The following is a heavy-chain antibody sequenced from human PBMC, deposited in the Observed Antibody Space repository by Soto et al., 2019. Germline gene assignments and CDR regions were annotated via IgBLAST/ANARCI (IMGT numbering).Heavy chain of an antibody. Sequence: EVQLLESGGGLVQPGGSLRLSCAASGFTFSSYAMRWVRQAPVKGLEWVSAISGSGDSTYYADSVKGRFTISRDESKNSLYLQRNSLRAEDTAVYDCARRGSGSYYDYWGQGTLVTGSS. J-gene: IGHJ4*02. CDR1: GFTFSSYA. CDR3: ARRGSGSYYDY. CDR2: ISGSGDST. D-gene: IGHD1-26*01. V-gene: IGHV3-23*01.